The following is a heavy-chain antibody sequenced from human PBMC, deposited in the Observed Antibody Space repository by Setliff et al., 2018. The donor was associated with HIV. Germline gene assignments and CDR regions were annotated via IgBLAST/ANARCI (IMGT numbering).Heavy chain of an antibody. CDR3: ARGTSQEDFDY. Sequence: PSETLSLTCAVYGGPFSGYYWSWIRQPPGKGLEWIGEINHSGSTNYNPSLKSRVTISVDTSKNQFSLKLSSVTAADTAVYYCARGTSQEDFDYWGQGTLVTVSS. D-gene: IGHD2-2*01. V-gene: IGHV4-34*01. J-gene: IGHJ4*02. CDR1: GGPFSGYY. CDR2: INHSGST.